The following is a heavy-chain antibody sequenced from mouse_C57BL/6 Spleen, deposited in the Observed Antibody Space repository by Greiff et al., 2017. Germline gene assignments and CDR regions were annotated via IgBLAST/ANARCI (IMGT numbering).Heavy chain of an antibody. CDR3: ARGGITTVVADY. V-gene: IGHV1-81*01. D-gene: IGHD1-1*01. CDR1: GYTFTSYG. Sequence: VQLQQSGAELARPGASVKLSCKASGYTFTSYGISWVKQRTGQGLEWIGEIYPRSGNTYYNEKFKGKATLTADKSSSTAYMELRSLTSEDSAVYFCARGGITTVVADYWGQGTTLTVSS. CDR2: IYPRSGNT. J-gene: IGHJ2*01.